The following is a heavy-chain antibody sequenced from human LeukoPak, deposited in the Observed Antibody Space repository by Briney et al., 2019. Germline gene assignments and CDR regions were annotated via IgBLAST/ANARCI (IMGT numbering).Heavy chain of an antibody. CDR1: GFTFSTYW. CDR3: AREGGSGWYSGWFDP. D-gene: IGHD6-19*01. CDR2: IKKDGSEK. J-gene: IGHJ5*02. Sequence: GGSLRLSCAASGFTFSTYWMSWVRQAPGKGLEWVANIKKDGSEKKYVDSVKGRFTISRDNAKNSLYLQMNSLRAEDTAVYYCAREGGSGWYSGWFDPWGQGTLVTVSS. V-gene: IGHV3-7*01.